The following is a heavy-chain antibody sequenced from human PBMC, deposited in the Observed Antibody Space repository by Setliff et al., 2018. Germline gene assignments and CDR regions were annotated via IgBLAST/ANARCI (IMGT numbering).Heavy chain of an antibody. CDR1: GFTFSTYG. J-gene: IGHJ3*01. CDR2: LNNDGTTI. CDR3: VRDRWKVMVNKGDDAFDL. Sequence: EGSLRLSCAASGFTFSTYGLNWVRQAPGKGLEWISYLNNDGTTIYYADSVRGRFTISKDNARDSLYLQMNSLRAEDTAVYYCVRDRWKVMVNKGDDAFDLWGQGTMVTVSS. D-gene: IGHD5-18*01. V-gene: IGHV3-48*04.